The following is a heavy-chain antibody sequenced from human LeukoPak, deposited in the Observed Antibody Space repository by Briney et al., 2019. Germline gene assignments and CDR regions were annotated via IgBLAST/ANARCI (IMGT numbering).Heavy chain of an antibody. V-gene: IGHV3-30*18. Sequence: GVSLRLSCAASGFTVSSYGMHWVRQAPGKGLEWVAVISYNGSNKYYADSVKGRFTISRDNSKNTLYLQMNSLRAEDTAVYYCAKLAVAGNNAFDIWGQGTMVTVSS. J-gene: IGHJ3*02. CDR1: GFTVSSYG. CDR3: AKLAVAGNNAFDI. D-gene: IGHD6-19*01. CDR2: ISYNGSNK.